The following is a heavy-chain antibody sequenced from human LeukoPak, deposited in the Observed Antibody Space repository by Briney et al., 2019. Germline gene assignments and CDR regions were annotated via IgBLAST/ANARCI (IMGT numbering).Heavy chain of an antibody. J-gene: IGHJ4*02. CDR3: ARRGHGYGSPFDY. V-gene: IGHV3-66*04. D-gene: IGHD5-18*01. CDR1: GFTVSSNY. CDR2: IYSGGNT. Sequence: GGSLRLSCAASGFTVSSNYMNWVRQAPGKGLEWVSMIYSGGNTFYTDSVKGRFIISRDNSKNTLDLQMNSLRAEDTAVYYCARRGHGYGSPFDYWGQGTLVTVSS.